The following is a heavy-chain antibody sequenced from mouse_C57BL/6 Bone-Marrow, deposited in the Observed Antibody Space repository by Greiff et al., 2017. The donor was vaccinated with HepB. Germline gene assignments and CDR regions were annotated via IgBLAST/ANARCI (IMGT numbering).Heavy chain of an antibody. CDR2: INYDGSST. CDR3: ARDGYYPYWYFDV. CDR1: GFTFSDYY. J-gene: IGHJ1*03. V-gene: IGHV5-16*01. D-gene: IGHD2-3*01. Sequence: EVKLMESEGGLVQPGSSMKLSCTASGFTFSDYYMAWVRQVPEKGLEWVANINYDGSSTYYLDSLKSRFIISRDNAKNILYLQMSSLKSEDTATYYCARDGYYPYWYFDVWGTGTTVTVSS.